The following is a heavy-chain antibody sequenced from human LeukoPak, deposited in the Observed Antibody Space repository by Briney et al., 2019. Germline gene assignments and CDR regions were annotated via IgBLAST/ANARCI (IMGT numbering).Heavy chain of an antibody. J-gene: IGHJ6*03. Sequence: PSETLSLTCTVSGGSISSYYWSWIRQPAGKGLEWIGRIYTSGSTNYNPSLKSRVTMSVDTSKNQFSLKLSSVTTADTAVYYCARVYHYDFWSTDYYYYMDVWGKGTTVTVSS. D-gene: IGHD3-3*01. CDR3: ARVYHYDFWSTDYYYYMDV. CDR2: IYTSGST. V-gene: IGHV4-4*07. CDR1: GGSISSYY.